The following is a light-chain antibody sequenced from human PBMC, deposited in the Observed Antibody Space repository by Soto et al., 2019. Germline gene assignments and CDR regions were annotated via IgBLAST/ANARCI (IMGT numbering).Light chain of an antibody. CDR3: QQYSSYSYT. J-gene: IGKJ2*01. CDR1: QSITTW. CDR2: DAS. V-gene: IGKV1-5*01. Sequence: DIRMTQSPSALSASVGDRVTITCRASQSITTWVAWYQQKPGQAPKVLIYDASSLESGVPSRFSGSGSGTEFTLTISSLQPDDFATYYCQQYSSYSYTFRQGTKLKIK.